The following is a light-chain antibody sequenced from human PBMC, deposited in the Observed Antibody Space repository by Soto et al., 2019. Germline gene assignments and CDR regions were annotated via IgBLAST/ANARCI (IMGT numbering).Light chain of an antibody. CDR2: DAS. CDR3: QECSYWPLT. V-gene: IGKV3-11*01. Sequence: GRRSTRACGASQSVSSCLAWYQQKPGQAPRLLIYDASNRATGIPARFSGSGSGTDFTLPVSNLASVDFAVYYCQECSYWPLTFAGGTKVDIK. CDR1: QSVSSC. J-gene: IGKJ4*01.